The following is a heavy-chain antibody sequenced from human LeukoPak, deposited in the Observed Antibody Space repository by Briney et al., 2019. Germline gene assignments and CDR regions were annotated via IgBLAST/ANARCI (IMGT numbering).Heavy chain of an antibody. CDR2: IKQDGSEK. D-gene: IGHD4-17*01. V-gene: IGHV3-7*01. J-gene: IGHJ4*02. CDR1: GFTFSSYW. CDR3: ARDAGRLRAPFDY. Sequence: GGSLRLSCAASGFTFSSYWVSWVRQAPGKGLEWVANIKQDGSEKYYVDSVKGRFTISRDNAKNSLYLQMNSLRAEDTAVYYCARDAGRLRAPFDYWGQGTLVTVSS.